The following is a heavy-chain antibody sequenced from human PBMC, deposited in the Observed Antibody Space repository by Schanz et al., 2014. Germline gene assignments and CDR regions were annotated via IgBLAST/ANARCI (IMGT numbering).Heavy chain of an antibody. CDR1: GGSIRGYY. CDR3: ARHLPGGYNNHGWFDP. J-gene: IGHJ5*02. CDR2: VHSSGST. Sequence: QVQLQESGPGLVKPSETLSLTCTVSGGSIRGYYCSWIRQPPGKGLEWIGYVHSSGSTNYNSSLKSRVTISVDTSKTHSPRKLSSVTAADTAVYYCARHLPGGYNNHGWFDPWGQGTLVTVSS. V-gene: IGHV4-59*08. D-gene: IGHD4-4*01.